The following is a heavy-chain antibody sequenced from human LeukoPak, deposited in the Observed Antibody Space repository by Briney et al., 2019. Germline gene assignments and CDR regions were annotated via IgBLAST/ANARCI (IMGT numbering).Heavy chain of an antibody. CDR3: AEGEDYNGKFLGY. CDR2: IIPLLGIA. V-gene: IGHV1-69*04. D-gene: IGHD3-3*01. Sequence: ASVKASCKASGGIVRTYAISWVRQAPGQGLEWMGRIIPLLGIANYAQNFQGRVTIIADKSANTAHMELSSLRSSDTAVYYCAEGEDYNGKFLGYWGQGTLVTVSS. J-gene: IGHJ4*02. CDR1: GGIVRTYA.